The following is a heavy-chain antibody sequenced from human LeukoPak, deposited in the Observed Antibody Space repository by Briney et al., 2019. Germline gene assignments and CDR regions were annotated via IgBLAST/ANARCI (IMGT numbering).Heavy chain of an antibody. V-gene: IGHV4-59*01. CDR3: ARGLRYYDSSGYYYGWYFDL. J-gene: IGHJ2*01. Sequence: SETLSLTCTVSGGSISSYYWSWIRQPPGKGLEWIGYIYYSGSTNYNPSLKSRVTISVDTSKNQFSLKLSSVTAADTAVYYCARGLRYYDSSGYYYGWYFDLWGRGTLVTVSS. CDR1: GGSISSYY. D-gene: IGHD3-22*01. CDR2: IYYSGST.